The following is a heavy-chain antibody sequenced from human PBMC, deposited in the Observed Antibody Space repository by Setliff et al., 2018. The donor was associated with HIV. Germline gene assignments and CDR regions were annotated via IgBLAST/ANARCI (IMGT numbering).Heavy chain of an antibody. CDR2: ISAYNGNT. V-gene: IGHV1-18*01. D-gene: IGHD3-10*01. CDR3: AREGLWFGDRGYYMDV. CDR1: GYTFTSYG. Sequence: ASVKVSCKASGYTFTSYGISWVRQAPGQGLEWMGWISAYNGNTNYAQKLQGRVTMTTDTSTSTAYMELRSLISDDTAVYYCAREGLWFGDRGYYMDVWGTGTAVTVSS. J-gene: IGHJ6*03.